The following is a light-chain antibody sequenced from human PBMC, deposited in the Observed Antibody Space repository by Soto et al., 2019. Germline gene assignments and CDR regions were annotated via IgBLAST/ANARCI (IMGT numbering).Light chain of an antibody. Sequence: DIVMTQSPESLAVSLGERATIHCKSSQNVFYSSNNKNYLAWYQQKPGRPPKLLIYWASSRQSGVPDRFSGSGSETDFTLTISNLQAEDVAVYFCQQYYSTLSYTFGQGTRLEIK. CDR1: QNVFYSSNNKNY. V-gene: IGKV4-1*01. CDR2: WAS. J-gene: IGKJ2*01. CDR3: QQYYSTLSYT.